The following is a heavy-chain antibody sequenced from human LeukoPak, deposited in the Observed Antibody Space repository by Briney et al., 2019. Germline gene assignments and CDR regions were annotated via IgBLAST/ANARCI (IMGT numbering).Heavy chain of an antibody. V-gene: IGHV3-23*01. CDR1: GFTFCRYA. CDR2: TSAIGGST. CDR3: AKDPFSGGSSTSRGYFDY. Sequence: VGSLRLSCAAAGFTFCRYAMSLDRQAPGKELEWVSATSAIGGSTYYADSVKGRFTISRDNSKNTLYLQMNSLRAEDTAVYYCAKDPFSGGSSTSRGYFDYWGQGTLVTVSS. J-gene: IGHJ4*02. D-gene: IGHD2-2*01.